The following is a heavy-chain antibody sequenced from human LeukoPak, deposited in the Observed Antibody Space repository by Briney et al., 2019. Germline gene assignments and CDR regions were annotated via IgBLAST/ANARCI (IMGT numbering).Heavy chain of an antibody. CDR1: GGSISSYY. D-gene: IGHD5-18*01. CDR2: IYHSGTT. Sequence: PSETLSLTCTVSGGSISSYYWSWIRQPPGKGLEWIGYIYHSGTTNYNPSLKSRVTMSADTSKNQFSLKLSSVTAADTAVYYCARVWGYSYYFDYWGQGTLVTVSS. J-gene: IGHJ4*02. V-gene: IGHV4-59*01. CDR3: ARVWGYSYYFDY.